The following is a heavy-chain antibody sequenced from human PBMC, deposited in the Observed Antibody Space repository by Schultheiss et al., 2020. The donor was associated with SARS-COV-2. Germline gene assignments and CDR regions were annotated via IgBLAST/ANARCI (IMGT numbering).Heavy chain of an antibody. Sequence: GSLRLSCAVYGGSFSGYYWSWIRQPPGKGLEWIGEINHSGSTNYNPSLKSRVTISVDTSKNQFSLKLSSVTAADTAVYYCARGVGWTEGDYWGQGTLVTVSS. CDR3: ARGVGWTEGDY. J-gene: IGHJ4*02. V-gene: IGHV4-34*01. CDR1: GGSFSGYY. CDR2: INHSGST. D-gene: IGHD3/OR15-3a*01.